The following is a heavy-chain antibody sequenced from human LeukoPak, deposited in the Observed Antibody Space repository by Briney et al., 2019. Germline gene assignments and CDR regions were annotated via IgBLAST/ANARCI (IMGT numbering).Heavy chain of an antibody. CDR1: GGTFSSYA. Sequence: SVKVSCKASGGTFSSYAISWVRQAPGQGLEWMGRIIPILGIANYAQKFQGRVTITADKSTSTAYMELSSLRSEDTAVYYCARPGYSYGYLGFDAFDIWGQGTMVTVSS. CDR2: IIPILGIA. J-gene: IGHJ3*02. V-gene: IGHV1-69*04. CDR3: ARPGYSYGYLGFDAFDI. D-gene: IGHD5-18*01.